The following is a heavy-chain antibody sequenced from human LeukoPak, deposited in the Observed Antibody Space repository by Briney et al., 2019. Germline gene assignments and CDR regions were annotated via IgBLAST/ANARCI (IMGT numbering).Heavy chain of an antibody. CDR2: ISYDGSNK. D-gene: IGHD3-22*01. J-gene: IGHJ4*02. CDR1: VFPFSRYS. V-gene: IGHV3-30*03. CDR3: ARDTYYYDSSGYLFDY. Sequence: GSLRLSCTTSVFPFSRYSMHWVRQDPGKGLDWVAVISYDGSNKYYADSVKGRFTISRDNSKNTLYLQMNSLRAEDTAVYYCARDTYYYDSSGYLFDYWGQGTLVTVSS.